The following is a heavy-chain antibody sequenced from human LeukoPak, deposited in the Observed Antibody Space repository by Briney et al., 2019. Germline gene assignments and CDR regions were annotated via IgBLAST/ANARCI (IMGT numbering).Heavy chain of an antibody. J-gene: IGHJ4*02. D-gene: IGHD5-24*01. V-gene: IGHV3-21*01. CDR1: GFTFSSYS. Sequence: GGSLRLSCAASGFTFSSYSMNWVRQAPGKGLEWVSSISSSSSYIYYAGSVKGRFTISRDNAKNSLYLQMNSLRAEDTAVYYCARPRGNVEMATIPFDYWGQGTLVTVSS. CDR3: ARPRGNVEMATIPFDY. CDR2: ISSSSSYI.